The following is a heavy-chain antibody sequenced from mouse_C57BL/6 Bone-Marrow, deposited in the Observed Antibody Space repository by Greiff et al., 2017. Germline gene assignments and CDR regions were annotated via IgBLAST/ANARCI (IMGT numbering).Heavy chain of an antibody. Sequence: VQLQQPGAELVKPGASVKLSCKASGYTFTSYWMQWVKQRPGQGLEWIGEIDPSDRYTNYNQKFKGKATLTVDTSSSTAYMQLSSLTSEDSAVYYCARADYYGSSFTAGFAYWGQGTLVTVSA. CDR2: IDPSDRYT. J-gene: IGHJ3*01. V-gene: IGHV1-50*01. D-gene: IGHD1-1*01. CDR3: ARADYYGSSFTAGFAY. CDR1: GYTFTSYW.